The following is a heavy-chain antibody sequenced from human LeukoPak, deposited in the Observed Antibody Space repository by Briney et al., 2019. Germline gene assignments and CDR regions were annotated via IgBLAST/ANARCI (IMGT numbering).Heavy chain of an antibody. CDR1: GGSISSYY. Sequence: SETLSLTCTVSGGSISSYYWSWIRQPPGKGLEWIGYIYYSGSTNYNPSLKSRVTISVDTSKNQFSLKLSSVTAADTAVYYCARARQYHDFWSGDFDYWGQGTLVTVSS. D-gene: IGHD3-3*01. CDR3: ARARQYHDFWSGDFDY. V-gene: IGHV4-59*12. CDR2: IYYSGST. J-gene: IGHJ4*02.